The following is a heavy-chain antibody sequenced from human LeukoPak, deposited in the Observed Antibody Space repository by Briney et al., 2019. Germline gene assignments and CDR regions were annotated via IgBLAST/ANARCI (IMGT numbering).Heavy chain of an antibody. CDR3: ARDTYYDFWSGYYPYYYYYYMDV. CDR2: INSDGINT. D-gene: IGHD3-3*01. J-gene: IGHJ6*03. Sequence: GGSLRLSCAASGFTFSNYWMHWVRQAPGKGLVWVSRINSDGINTSYADSVKGRFTISRDNAKNSLYLQMNSLRAEDMAVYYCARDTYYDFWSGYYPYYYYYYMDVWGKGTTVTVSS. CDR1: GFTFSNYW. V-gene: IGHV3-74*01.